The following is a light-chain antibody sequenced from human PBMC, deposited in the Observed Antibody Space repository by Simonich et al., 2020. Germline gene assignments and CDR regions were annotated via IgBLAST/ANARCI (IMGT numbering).Light chain of an antibody. V-gene: IGLV2-14*03. Sequence: QSALTQPASGSGSPGQSITISCTGTSSDVGGYNYVSWYQQHPGKAPKLMIYDVSNRPSGVSNRFSGSKSGNTASLTISGLPAEDEAAYYCSSYTSSSTWVFGGGTKLTVL. CDR2: DVS. CDR3: SSYTSSSTWV. J-gene: IGLJ3*02. CDR1: SSDVGGYNY.